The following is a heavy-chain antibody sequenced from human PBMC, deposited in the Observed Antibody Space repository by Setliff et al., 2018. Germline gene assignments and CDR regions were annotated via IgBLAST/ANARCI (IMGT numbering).Heavy chain of an antibody. V-gene: IGHV3-21*01. CDR2: ISSSSSYI. D-gene: IGHD2-2*01. CDR1: GFTFGSYS. J-gene: IGHJ6*02. CDR3: ARDTTGWCPSCYYYYYGMDV. Sequence: LRLSCAASGFTFGSYSMNWVRQAPGKGLEWVSSISSSSSYIYYAYSVKCRFTISRDNAKNSLYLQMNSLRAEDTAVYYCARDTTGWCPSCYYYYYGMDVWGQGTTVTVSS.